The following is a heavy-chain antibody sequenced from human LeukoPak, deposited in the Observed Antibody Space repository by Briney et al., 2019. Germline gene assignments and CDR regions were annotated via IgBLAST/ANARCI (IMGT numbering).Heavy chain of an antibody. J-gene: IGHJ3*02. CDR2: ISSSGSTI. CDR3: ARADCSGGSCYSVIDI. CDR1: GFTFSSYE. V-gene: IGHV3-48*03. Sequence: GGSLRLSCAASGFTFSSYEMNWVRQAPGKGLEWVSYISSSGSTIYYADSVKGRFTISRDDAKNSLYLQMNSLRAEDTAVYYCARADCSGGSCYSVIDIWGQGTMVTVS. D-gene: IGHD2-15*01.